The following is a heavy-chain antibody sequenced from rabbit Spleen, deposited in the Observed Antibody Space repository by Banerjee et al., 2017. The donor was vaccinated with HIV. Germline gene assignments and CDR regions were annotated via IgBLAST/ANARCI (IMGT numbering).Heavy chain of an antibody. J-gene: IGHJ4*01. CDR3: ARDGTGGSYFAL. Sequence: VESGGGLVKPGASLTLPCTASGFDLSIYPYMCWVRHAPGKGLEWSACISLGSGDKTYYESWAKGRFTISRTSSTTVTLQVTSLTVADTATYFCARDGTGGSYFALWGPGTLVTV. V-gene: IGHV1S40*01. CDR1: GFDLSIYPY. D-gene: IGHD8-1*01. CDR2: ISLGSGDKT.